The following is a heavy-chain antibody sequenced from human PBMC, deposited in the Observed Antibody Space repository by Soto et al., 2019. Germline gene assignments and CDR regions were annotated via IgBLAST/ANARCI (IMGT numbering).Heavy chain of an antibody. D-gene: IGHD3-10*01. J-gene: IGHJ6*02. V-gene: IGHV4-59*08. CDR2: VHHSWGS. CDR3: ARQGFGPLHGLVDV. Sequence: KLPETLSLTCTVSGGSISSYYWSWFRQSPGKRMEWIGYVHHSWGSSYNPSLQSRVAISLDTSKSQFSLKVTSVTATDTAVYYCARQGFGPLHGLVDVWGQGTTVTVSS. CDR1: GGSISSYY.